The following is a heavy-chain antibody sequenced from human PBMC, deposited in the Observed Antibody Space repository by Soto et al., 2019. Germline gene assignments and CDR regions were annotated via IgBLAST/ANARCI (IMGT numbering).Heavy chain of an antibody. Sequence: GGSLRLSCAASGFTFSSSAMNWVRQAPGKGLEWVSSISGSDGRTYYADSVKGRFTISRDNPKNTLYLQMNSLRAEDTAIYYCAKDLLHGSGSYRKNFDYWGQVTLVTVSS. CDR3: AKDLLHGSGSYRKNFDY. V-gene: IGHV3-23*01. CDR1: GFTFSSSA. CDR2: ISGSDGRT. D-gene: IGHD3-10*01. J-gene: IGHJ4*02.